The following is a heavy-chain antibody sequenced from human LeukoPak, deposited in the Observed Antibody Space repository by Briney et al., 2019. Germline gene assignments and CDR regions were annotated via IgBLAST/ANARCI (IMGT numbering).Heavy chain of an antibody. CDR2: INPSGGST. Sequence: ASVELSCKASGYTFTSYDMHCVRQAPGQGVEWMGIINPSGGSTSYAQKFQGRVTMTRDTSTSTVYMELSSLRSEDTAVYYCARDRAVAAVDLFDYWGQGTLVSVSS. V-gene: IGHV1-46*01. CDR3: ARDRAVAAVDLFDY. CDR1: GYTFTSYD. J-gene: IGHJ4*02. D-gene: IGHD6-19*01.